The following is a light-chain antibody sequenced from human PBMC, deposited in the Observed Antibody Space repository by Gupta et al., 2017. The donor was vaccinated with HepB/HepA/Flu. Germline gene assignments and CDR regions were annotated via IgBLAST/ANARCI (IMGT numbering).Light chain of an antibody. CDR2: EDA. Sequence: SYDLTQAPSVSVSPGQTATITCSGNTMGEKYASWYQQKPGQSPVMIIYEDAKRPSGIPERFSGSNSGNTATLTISGTQATDEADYYCQSWDRSTVVFGGGTKLTVL. CDR3: QSWDRSTVV. CDR1: TMGEKY. V-gene: IGLV3-1*01. J-gene: IGLJ3*02.